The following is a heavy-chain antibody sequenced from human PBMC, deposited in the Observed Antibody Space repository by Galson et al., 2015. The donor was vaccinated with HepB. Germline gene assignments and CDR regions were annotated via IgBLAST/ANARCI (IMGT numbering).Heavy chain of an antibody. CDR2: ISSNGGST. CDR1: GFTFSSYA. CDR3: VKDSYDYYDSSGYYFLATFFDY. V-gene: IGHV3-64D*06. D-gene: IGHD3-22*01. Sequence: SLRLSCAASGFTFSSYAMHWVRQAPGKGLEYVSAISSNGGSTYYADSVKGRFTISRDNSKNTLYLQMSSLRAGDTAVYYCVKDSYDYYDSSGYYFLATFFDYWGQGTLVTVSS. J-gene: IGHJ4*02.